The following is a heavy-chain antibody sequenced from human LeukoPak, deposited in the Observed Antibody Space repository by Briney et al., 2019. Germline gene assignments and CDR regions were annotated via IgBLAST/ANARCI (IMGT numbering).Heavy chain of an antibody. D-gene: IGHD3-22*01. Sequence: PGGSLRLSCAASGFSFSNYKMNWVRQAPGKGLEWVGRIKSKTDGGTTDYAAPVKGRFTISRDDSKNTLYLQMNSLKTEDTAVYYCTTEYYYDSSGYYYLGYWGKGTTVTISS. CDR3: TTEYYYDSSGYYYLGY. J-gene: IGHJ6*04. CDR1: GFSFSNYK. CDR2: IKSKTDGGTT. V-gene: IGHV3-15*01.